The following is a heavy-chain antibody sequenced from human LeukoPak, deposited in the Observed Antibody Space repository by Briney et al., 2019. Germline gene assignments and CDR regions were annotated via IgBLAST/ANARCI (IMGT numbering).Heavy chain of an antibody. CDR2: IYTSGST. V-gene: IGHV4-61*02. Sequence: SETLSLTCTVSGGSISRGSYYWSWIRQPAGKGLEWIGRIYTSGSTNYNPSLKSRVTISVDTSKNQFSLKLSSVTAADTAVYYCARDRGGRYGDHYYYYMDVWGKGTTVTVSS. CDR3: ARDRGGRYGDHYYYYMDV. CDR1: GGSISRGSYY. D-gene: IGHD4-17*01. J-gene: IGHJ6*03.